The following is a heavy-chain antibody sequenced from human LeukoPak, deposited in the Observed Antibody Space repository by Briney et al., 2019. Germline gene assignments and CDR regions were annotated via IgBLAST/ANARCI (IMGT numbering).Heavy chain of an antibody. CDR1: GFTFSTYW. CDR3: ARAPSEIGGYYPEYFRH. J-gene: IGHJ1*01. Sequence: SGGSLRLSCAASGFTFSTYWMHWVRQAPGKGLVWVSRIKSDGSTNYADSVKGRFTISRDNAKNTLSLQMNSLRPEDTCVYYCARAPSEIGGYYPEYFRHWGQGTLVTVSS. V-gene: IGHV3-74*01. CDR2: IKSDGST. D-gene: IGHD3-3*01.